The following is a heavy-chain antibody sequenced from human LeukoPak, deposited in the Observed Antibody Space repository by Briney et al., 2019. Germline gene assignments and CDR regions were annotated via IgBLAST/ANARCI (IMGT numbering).Heavy chain of an antibody. CDR2: IYYSGST. CDR1: GGSISIGGYY. Sequence: KPSETLSLTCTVSGGSISIGGYYWSWIRQHPGKGLEWIGYIYYSGSTYYNPSLKSRVTISVDTSKNQFSLKLSSVTAADTAVYYCASLVTTRGYYWGQGTLVTVSS. J-gene: IGHJ4*02. V-gene: IGHV4-31*03. D-gene: IGHD2-21*02. CDR3: ASLVTTRGYY.